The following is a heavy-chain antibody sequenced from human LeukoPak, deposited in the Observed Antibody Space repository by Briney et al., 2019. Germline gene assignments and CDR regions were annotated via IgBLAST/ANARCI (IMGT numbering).Heavy chain of an antibody. CDR1: GFTFSDYA. Sequence: GGSLRLSCAASGFTFSDYAMSWVRQAPGKGLEWISAISGTVGSGDSTYYADSVKGRFTISRDNSKVTLYLQMNSLRAEDTAVYYCAKDFYSVTYPRFDYWGQGTLVTVSS. CDR3: AKDFYSVTYPRFDY. D-gene: IGHD4-23*01. J-gene: IGHJ4*02. CDR2: ISGTVGSGDST. V-gene: IGHV3-23*01.